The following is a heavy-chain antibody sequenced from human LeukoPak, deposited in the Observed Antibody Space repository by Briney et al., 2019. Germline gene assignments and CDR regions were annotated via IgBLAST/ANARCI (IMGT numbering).Heavy chain of an antibody. CDR3: AKAPAGPEYSSSWKFGYNWSDP. V-gene: IGHV3-23*01. J-gene: IGHJ5*02. CDR2: IGDSRGST. Sequence: GGSLRLSCAASGFTFSSYGMSWVRQAPGKGLEWVSSIGDSRGSTYYADSVKGRFTISRDNSKNTLYLQMNSLRAEDTAVYYCAKAPAGPEYSSSWKFGYNWSDPWGQGTLVTVSS. D-gene: IGHD6-13*01. CDR1: GFTFSSYG.